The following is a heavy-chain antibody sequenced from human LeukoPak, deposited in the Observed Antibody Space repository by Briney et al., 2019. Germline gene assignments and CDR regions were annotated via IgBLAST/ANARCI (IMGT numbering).Heavy chain of an antibody. Sequence: GESLKISCKGSGYSFTSYWIGWVRQMPGKGLEWMGIIYPGDSDTRYSPSFQGQVTISADKSISTAYLQWSSLKASDTAMYYCARSITMVRGVISRPDAFDIWGQGTMVTVSS. CDR3: ARSITMVRGVISRPDAFDI. CDR2: IYPGDSDT. CDR1: GYSFTSYW. J-gene: IGHJ3*02. V-gene: IGHV5-51*01. D-gene: IGHD3-10*01.